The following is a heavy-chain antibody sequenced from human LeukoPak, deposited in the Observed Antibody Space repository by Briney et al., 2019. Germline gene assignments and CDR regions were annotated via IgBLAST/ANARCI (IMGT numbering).Heavy chain of an antibody. J-gene: IGHJ3*02. Sequence: SETLSLTCTVSGGSISSYYWSWIRQPPGKGLEWIGYIYYSGSTYYNPSLKSRVTISVDTSKNQFSLKLSSVTAADTAVYYCAAYCTNGVCHGGAFDIWGQGTMVTVSS. CDR2: IYYSGST. CDR1: GGSISSYY. D-gene: IGHD2-8*01. CDR3: AAYCTNGVCHGGAFDI. V-gene: IGHV4-59*06.